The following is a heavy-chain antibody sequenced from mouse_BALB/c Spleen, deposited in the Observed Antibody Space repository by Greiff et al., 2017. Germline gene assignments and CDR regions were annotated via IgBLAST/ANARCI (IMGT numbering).Heavy chain of an antibody. V-gene: IGHV5-17*02. Sequence: EVKLVESGGGLVQPGGSRKLSCAASGFTFSSFGMHWVRQAPEKGLEWVAYISSGSSTIYYADTVKGRFTISRDNPKNTLFLQMTSLRSEDTAMYYCAREGLYRSFAYWGQGTLVTVSA. CDR3: AREGLYRSFAY. D-gene: IGHD2-14*01. CDR2: ISSGSSTI. CDR1: GFTFSSFG. J-gene: IGHJ3*01.